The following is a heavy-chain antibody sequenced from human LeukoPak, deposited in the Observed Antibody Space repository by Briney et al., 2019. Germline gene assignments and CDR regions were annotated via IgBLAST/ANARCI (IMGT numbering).Heavy chain of an antibody. J-gene: IGHJ6*02. V-gene: IGHV1-18*01. CDR1: GYTFTSYG. CDR3: ARDRQWLSFYYYYYGMDV. Sequence: ASVKVSCKASGYTFTSYGISWVRQAPGQGLEWMGWISAYNGNTNYAQKLQGRVTMTTDTSTCTAYMELRSLRSDDTAVYYCARDRQWLSFYYYYYGMDVWGQGTTVTVSS. D-gene: IGHD6-19*01. CDR2: ISAYNGNT.